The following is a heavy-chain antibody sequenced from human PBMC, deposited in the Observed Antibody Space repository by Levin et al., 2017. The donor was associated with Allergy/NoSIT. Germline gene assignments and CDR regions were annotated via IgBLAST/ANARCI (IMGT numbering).Heavy chain of an antibody. Sequence: ASVKVSCKASGYTFTSYDINWVRQATGQGLEWMGWMSPNSGNTGYAQKFQGRITMTRDTSISTAYIELSSLRSGDTAVYYCARNPPSSGRFDYWGQGTLVTVSS. J-gene: IGHJ4*02. V-gene: IGHV1-8*01. CDR2: MSPNSGNT. CDR1: GYTFTSYD. D-gene: IGHD3-22*01. CDR3: ARNPPSSGRFDY.